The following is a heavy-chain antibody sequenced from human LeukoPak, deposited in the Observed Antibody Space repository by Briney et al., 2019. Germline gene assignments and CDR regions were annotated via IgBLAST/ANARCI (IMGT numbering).Heavy chain of an antibody. CDR3: ARVRVAARLGGFDP. D-gene: IGHD6-6*01. J-gene: IGHJ5*02. V-gene: IGHV1-8*01. CDR2: MNPNSGNT. Sequence: ALVKVSCEASGYTFTSYDINWVRQATGQGLEWMGWMNPNSGNTGYAQKFQGRVTMTRNTSISTAYMELSSLRSEDTAVYYCARVRVAARLGGFDPWGQGTLVTVSS. CDR1: GYTFTSYD.